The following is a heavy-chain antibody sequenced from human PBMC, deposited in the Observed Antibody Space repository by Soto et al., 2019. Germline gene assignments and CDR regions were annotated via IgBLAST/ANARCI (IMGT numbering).Heavy chain of an antibody. CDR2: IIPIFGTA. CDR1: GGTFSSYA. J-gene: IGHJ6*02. CDR3: ASRITGSPHYYYGMDV. D-gene: IGHD1-20*01. V-gene: IGHV1-69*12. Sequence: QVQLVQSGAEVKKPGSSVKVSCKASGGTFSSYAINWVRQAPGQGLEWMGGIIPIFGTADYAQKFQGRVTITADESTSTAYMELSSLRSEDTAVYYCASRITGSPHYYYGMDVWGQGTTVTVSS.